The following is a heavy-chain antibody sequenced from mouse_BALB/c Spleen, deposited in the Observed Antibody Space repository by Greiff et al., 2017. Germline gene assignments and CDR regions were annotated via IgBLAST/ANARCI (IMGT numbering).Heavy chain of an antibody. V-gene: IGHV1-67*01. D-gene: IGHD2-3*01. J-gene: IGHJ4*01. CDR3: ARSLYDGYYVYAMDY. Sequence: QVHVKQSGPELVRPGVSVKISCKGSSYTFTDYAMHWVKQSHAKSLEWIGVISTYYGNTNYNQKFKGKATMTVDKSSSTAYMELARLTSEDSAVYYCARSLYDGYYVYAMDYWGQGTSVTVSS. CDR1: SYTFTDYA. CDR2: ISTYYGNT.